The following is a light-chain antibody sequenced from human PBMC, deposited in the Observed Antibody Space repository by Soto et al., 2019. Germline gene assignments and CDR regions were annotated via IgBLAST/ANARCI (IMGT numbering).Light chain of an antibody. CDR3: QHGYVAPYS. Sequence: DMQITQSASSVAASICYTVTITFRSCQDINVYLNWYQQKPGEVPKLLIYSASTLHSGVPSRFTGSGSETDFTLTIRSLQPEDFATYYCQHGYVAPYSFGQGTKVDI. CDR1: QDINVY. J-gene: IGKJ2*03. CDR2: SAS. V-gene: IGKV1-39*01.